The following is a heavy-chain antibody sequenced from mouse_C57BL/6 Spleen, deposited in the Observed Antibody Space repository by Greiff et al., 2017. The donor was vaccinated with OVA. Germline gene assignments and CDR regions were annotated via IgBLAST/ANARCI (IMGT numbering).Heavy chain of an antibody. CDR2: IYPGDGDT. Sequence: VKLQESGAELVKPGASVKISCKASGYAFSSYWMNWVKQRPGKGLEWIGQIYPGDGDTNYNGKFKGKATLTADKSSSTAYMQLSSLTSEDSAVYFCARRTSNWEDAMDYWGQGTSVTVSS. J-gene: IGHJ4*01. V-gene: IGHV1-80*01. CDR1: GYAFSSYW. D-gene: IGHD4-1*01. CDR3: ARRTSNWEDAMDY.